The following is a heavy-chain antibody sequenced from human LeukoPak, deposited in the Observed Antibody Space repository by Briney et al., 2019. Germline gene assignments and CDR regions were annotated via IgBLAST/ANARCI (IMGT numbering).Heavy chain of an antibody. J-gene: IGHJ4*02. CDR3: ARGTGPVNLFDY. CDR1: GGSISSYY. D-gene: IGHD1-1*01. CDR2: IYYSGST. Sequence: SETLSLTCTVSGGSISSYYWSWIRQPPGKGLEWIGYIYYSGSTNYNPSLKSRVTISVDTSKNQFSLKLSSVTAADTAVYYCARGTGPVNLFDYWAREPWSPSPQ. V-gene: IGHV4-59*01.